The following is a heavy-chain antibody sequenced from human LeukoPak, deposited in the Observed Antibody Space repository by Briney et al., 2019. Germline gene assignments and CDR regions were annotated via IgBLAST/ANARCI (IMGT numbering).Heavy chain of an antibody. CDR3: AKDRLYFGNDFGDY. J-gene: IGHJ4*02. D-gene: IGHD3-9*01. V-gene: IGHV3-23*01. Sequence: GGSLRLSCAASGFTFSSYAMSWVRQAPGKGLEWVSVISNGGDHTYYADSVKGRFAISRDNSKNTLYLQVNSLRTEDTAIYYCAKDRLYFGNDFGDYWGQGTLATVSS. CDR1: GFTFSSYA. CDR2: ISNGGDHT.